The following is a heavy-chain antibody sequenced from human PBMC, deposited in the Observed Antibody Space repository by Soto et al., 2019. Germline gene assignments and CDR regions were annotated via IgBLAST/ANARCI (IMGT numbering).Heavy chain of an antibody. CDR2: INHSGST. V-gene: IGHV4-34*01. J-gene: IGHJ6*03. CDR3: AGLPNCSSTSCYLSYYYYYMDV. D-gene: IGHD2-2*01. Sequence: SETLSLTCAGYGGSFSGYYWSWIRQPPGKGLEWIGEINHSGSTNYNPSLKSRVTISVDTSKNQFSLKLSSVTAADTAVYYCAGLPNCSSTSCYLSYYYYYMDVWGKGTTVTVSS. CDR1: GGSFSGYY.